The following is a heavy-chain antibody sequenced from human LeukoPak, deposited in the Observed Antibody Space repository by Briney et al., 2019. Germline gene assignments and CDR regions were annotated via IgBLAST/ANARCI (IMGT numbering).Heavy chain of an antibody. CDR2: INHSGST. V-gene: IGHV4-34*01. J-gene: IGHJ4*02. D-gene: IGHD5-18*01. CDR1: GGSFSGYY. CDR3: ARAPYGYSYRYYFDY. Sequence: PSETLSLTCAVYGGSFSGYYWSWIRQPPGKGLEWIGEINHSGSTNYNPSLKSRVTISVGTSKNQFSLKLSSVTAADTAVYYCARAPYGYSYRYYFDYWGQGTLVTVSS.